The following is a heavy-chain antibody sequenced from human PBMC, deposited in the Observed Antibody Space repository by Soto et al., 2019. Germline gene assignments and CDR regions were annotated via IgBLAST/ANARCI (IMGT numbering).Heavy chain of an antibody. J-gene: IGHJ6*02. CDR2: IVVGSGNT. D-gene: IGHD2-15*01. V-gene: IGHV1-58*01. Sequence: SVKVSCKASGFTFTSSAVQWVRQARGQRLEWIGWIVVGSGNTNYAQKFQERVTITRDMSTSTAYMELSSLRSEDTAVYYCAADLGYCSGGSCDVYYYYGMDVWG. CDR3: AADLGYCSGGSCDVYYYYGMDV. CDR1: GFTFTSSA.